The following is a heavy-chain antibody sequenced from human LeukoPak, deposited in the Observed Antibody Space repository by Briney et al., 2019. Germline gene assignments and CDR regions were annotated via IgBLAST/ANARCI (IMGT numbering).Heavy chain of an antibody. CDR2: ISWNGGNI. D-gene: IGHD3-10*01. Sequence: PGRSLRLSCAVYGFTFDDYAMHWVRQAPGEALEWVSGISWNGGNIDYADSVKGRFTISRDNAKNSLFLQMNRLRAEDTAFYYCVKGSGTFYNGYFDYWGQGTLVSVSS. CDR1: GFTFDDYA. J-gene: IGHJ4*02. CDR3: VKGSGTFYNGYFDY. V-gene: IGHV3-9*01.